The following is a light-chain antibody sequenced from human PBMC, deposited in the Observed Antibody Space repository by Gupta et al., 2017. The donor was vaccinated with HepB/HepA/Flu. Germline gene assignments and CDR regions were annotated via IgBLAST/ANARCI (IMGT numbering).Light chain of an antibody. CDR3: VGWDGSLSGYV. Sequence: QSVLIPPPSASGTPGQRVTISCSGSSSNIGNDNVYWYQQLPETAPKLLIYKNYQRPSGVSDRFSGSKSGTSASLAISGLRSEDEADYYCVGWDGSLSGYVFGTGTKVTVL. V-gene: IGLV1-47*01. CDR2: KNY. CDR1: SSNIGNDN. J-gene: IGLJ1*01.